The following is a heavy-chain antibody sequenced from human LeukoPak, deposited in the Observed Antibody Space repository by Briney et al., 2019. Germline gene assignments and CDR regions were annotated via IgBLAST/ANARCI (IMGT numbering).Heavy chain of an antibody. D-gene: IGHD5-24*01. CDR2: ISSSSSYI. J-gene: IGHJ4*02. Sequence: GGSLRLSCAASGFTFSSYSMNWVRQSPGKGWEWVSSISSSSSYIYYADSVKGRFTISRANAKNSLYLQLNSLRPEDTGLDYWARERRRDGYNFKDYWGQGTQVSVSS. CDR1: GFTFSSYS. V-gene: IGHV3-21*01. CDR3: ARERRRDGYNFKDY.